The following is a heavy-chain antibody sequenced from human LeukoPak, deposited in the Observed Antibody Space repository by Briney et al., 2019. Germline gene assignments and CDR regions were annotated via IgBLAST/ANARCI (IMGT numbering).Heavy chain of an antibody. CDR1: GYTFTSYG. CDR3: ARASAENYYDSSDLFDY. J-gene: IGHJ4*02. Sequence: ASVKVSCKASGYTFTSYGISWVRQAPGQGLEWMGWISAYNGNTNHAQKLQGRVTMTTDTSTSTAYMELRSLRSDDTAVYYCARASAENYYDSSDLFDYWGQGTLVTVSS. CDR2: ISAYNGNT. D-gene: IGHD3-22*01. V-gene: IGHV1-18*01.